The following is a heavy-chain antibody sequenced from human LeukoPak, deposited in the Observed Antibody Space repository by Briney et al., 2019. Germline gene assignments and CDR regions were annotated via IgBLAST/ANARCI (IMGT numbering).Heavy chain of an antibody. J-gene: IGHJ5*02. CDR1: GFTFSSYW. D-gene: IGHD2/OR15-2a*01. CDR2: IKQDGSEK. V-gene: IGHV3-7*01. CDR3: ARGKTSQNIVTRKTYNWFDP. Sequence: GGSLRLSCAASGFTFSSYWMSWVRQAPGKGLEWVANIKQDGSEKYYVDSVKGRFTISRDNAKNSLYLQMKSLRAEDTAVYYCARGKTSQNIVTRKTYNWFDPWDQGTLVTVSS.